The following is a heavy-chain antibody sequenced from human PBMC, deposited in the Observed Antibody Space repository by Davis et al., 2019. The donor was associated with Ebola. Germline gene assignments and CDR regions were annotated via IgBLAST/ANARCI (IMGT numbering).Heavy chain of an antibody. D-gene: IGHD3-22*01. V-gene: IGHV4-34*01. J-gene: IGHJ3*02. Sequence: PSETLSLTCAVYGGSFSGYQWTWIRQSPGKGLEWIGEINYSGSTNYNPSLKSRVTISVDTSKNQFSLKLSSVTAADTAVYYCARDYADAIPRMLLPWAFDIWGQGTMVTVSS. CDR3: ARDYADAIPRMLLPWAFDI. CDR2: INYSGST. CDR1: GGSFSGYQ.